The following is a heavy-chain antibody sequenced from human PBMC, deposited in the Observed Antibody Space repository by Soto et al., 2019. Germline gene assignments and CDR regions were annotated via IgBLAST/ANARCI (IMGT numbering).Heavy chain of an antibody. J-gene: IGHJ6*02. CDR3: ARGSPIVLVPAALAPAPLRRGMDV. V-gene: IGHV4-34*01. Sequence: LSLTCAVYGGSFCGYYCYWIRQPPGKGLEWIGEINHSGSTNYNPSLKSRVTISVDTSKNQFSLKVSSVTAADTAVYYCARGSPIVLVPAALAPAPLRRGMDVWGQGTTVTVSS. CDR1: GGSFCGYY. CDR2: INHSGST. D-gene: IGHD2-2*01.